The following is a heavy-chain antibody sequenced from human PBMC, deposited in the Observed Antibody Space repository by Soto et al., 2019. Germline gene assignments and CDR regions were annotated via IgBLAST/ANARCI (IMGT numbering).Heavy chain of an antibody. CDR3: ARGGRIGSRLVSGFDL. Sequence: QVQLQQWGAGLLKPSETLSLTCAVYGGSFNGYSWSWIRQPPGKGLECIGEINHSGSTNYNPSLKSQVTISVHTSKNQFSRKLTAETAADTAVYYCARGGRIGSRLVSGFDLWGQGTLVTVSS. V-gene: IGHV4-34*01. CDR2: INHSGST. CDR1: GGSFNGYS. D-gene: IGHD6-13*01. J-gene: IGHJ5*02.